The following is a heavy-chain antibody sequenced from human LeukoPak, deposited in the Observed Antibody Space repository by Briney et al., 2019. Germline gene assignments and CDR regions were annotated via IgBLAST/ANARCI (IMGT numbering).Heavy chain of an antibody. Sequence: PGGSLRLSCAASGFTFDDYAMHWVRQAPGKGLEWVSGISWNSGSIGYADSVKGRFTISRDNAKNSLYLQMNSLRAEDTALYYCAKDISYRYYYDSSGYYYGSFDYWGQGTLVTVS. CDR3: AKDISYRYYYDSSGYYYGSFDY. CDR1: GFTFDDYA. J-gene: IGHJ4*02. D-gene: IGHD3-22*01. V-gene: IGHV3-9*01. CDR2: ISWNSGSI.